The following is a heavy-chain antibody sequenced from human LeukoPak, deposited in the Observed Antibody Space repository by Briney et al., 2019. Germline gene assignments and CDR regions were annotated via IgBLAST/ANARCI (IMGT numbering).Heavy chain of an antibody. V-gene: IGHV2-5*02. D-gene: IGHD3-22*01. J-gene: IGHJ4*02. CDR3: AHWDAMIVKNYFDY. CDR2: IYWDDDK. CDR1: GFSLSTSGVG. Sequence: PTLVKPTQTLTLTCTFSGFSLSTSGVGVGWIRQPPGKALEWLALIYWDDDKRYSPSLKSRLTITKDTSKNQVVLTMTNMDPVDTATYYCAHWDAMIVKNYFDYWGQGTLVTVSS.